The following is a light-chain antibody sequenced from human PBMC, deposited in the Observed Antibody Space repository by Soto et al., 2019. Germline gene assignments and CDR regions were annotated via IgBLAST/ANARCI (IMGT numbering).Light chain of an antibody. J-gene: IGKJ2*01. CDR2: GAF. Sequence: EIVLTQSPGTLSLSPGERATLSCRASQNVTSRYLAWYQQKPGQGPRLLIFGAFSRATGIPDRFSGSGSGTDFTLTISRLEPEDFAVYYCQHYGTSHTFRQGTKLE. V-gene: IGKV3-20*01. CDR3: QHYGTSHT. CDR1: QNVTSRY.